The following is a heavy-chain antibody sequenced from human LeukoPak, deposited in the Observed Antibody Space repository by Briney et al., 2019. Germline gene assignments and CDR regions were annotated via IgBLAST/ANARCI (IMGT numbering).Heavy chain of an antibody. CDR2: IIPIFGRA. Sequence: SVKVSCKASGGTFSSYAISWVRQAPGQGLECMGGIIPIFGRANYPQKFQGRVTITTDESTTTAYMELSSLRSEDTAVYYCARDYGDLPPEYFQHWGQGTLVTVSS. CDR3: ARDYGDLPPEYFQH. D-gene: IGHD4-17*01. CDR1: GGTFSSYA. J-gene: IGHJ1*01. V-gene: IGHV1-69*05.